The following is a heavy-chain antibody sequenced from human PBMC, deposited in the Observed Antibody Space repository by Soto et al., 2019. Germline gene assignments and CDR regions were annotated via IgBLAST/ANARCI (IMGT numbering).Heavy chain of an antibody. CDR1: GFTFSDHY. Sequence: GGSLRLACSASGFTFSDHYMSWIRQAPGKGLEWVSYISSSGSTIYYADSVKGRFTISRDNAKNSLYLQMNSLRAEDTAVYYCARDSARFLEWLPPRTYYYYYGMDVCGQGTTVTVSS. CDR3: ARDSARFLEWLPPRTYYYYYGMDV. J-gene: IGHJ6*02. CDR2: ISSSGSTI. D-gene: IGHD3-3*01. V-gene: IGHV3-11*01.